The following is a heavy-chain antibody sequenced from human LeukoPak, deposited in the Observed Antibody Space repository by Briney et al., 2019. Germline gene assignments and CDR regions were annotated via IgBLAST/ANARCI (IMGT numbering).Heavy chain of an antibody. J-gene: IGHJ4*02. CDR2: IHYSGST. V-gene: IGHV4-59*01. D-gene: IGHD1-20*01. Sequence: PSETLSLTCTVSGGSISSYYWNWIRQPPGKGLEWIGYIHYSGSTNYNPSLKSRVTISVDTSKKRFSLRLSSVTAADAAVYYCARGHLTGRGYFDYWGQGTLVTVSS. CDR3: ARGHLTGRGYFDY. CDR1: GGSISSYY.